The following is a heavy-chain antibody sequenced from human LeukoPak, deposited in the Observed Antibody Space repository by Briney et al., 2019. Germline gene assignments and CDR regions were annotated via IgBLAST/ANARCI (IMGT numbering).Heavy chain of an antibody. CDR2: INSDGSGT. CDR1: GFTFSSYW. CDR3: ARAAGYYGSEELDLYYFDY. V-gene: IGHV3-74*01. D-gene: IGHD3-10*01. J-gene: IGHJ4*02. Sequence: GGSLRLSCAASGFTFSSYWMHWVRQAPGKGLMWVSRINSDGSGTNYADSVKGRFTISRGNAKNTLYLQMNSLRAEDTAVYYCARAAGYYGSEELDLYYFDYWGQGTLVTVSS.